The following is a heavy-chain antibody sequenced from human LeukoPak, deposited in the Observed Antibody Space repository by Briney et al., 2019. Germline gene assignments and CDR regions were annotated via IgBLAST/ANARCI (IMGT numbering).Heavy chain of an antibody. V-gene: IGHV4-39*01. CDR2: IYYSGST. D-gene: IGHD6-13*01. J-gene: IGHJ4*02. Sequence: SETLSLTCTVSGGSISSSSYYWGWIRQPPGKGLEWIGSIYYSGSTYYNPSLKSRVTISVDTSKNQFSLKLSSVTAAGTAVYYCARRFSAAAGIGYWGQGTLVTVSS. CDR1: GGSISSSSYY. CDR3: ARRFSAAAGIGY.